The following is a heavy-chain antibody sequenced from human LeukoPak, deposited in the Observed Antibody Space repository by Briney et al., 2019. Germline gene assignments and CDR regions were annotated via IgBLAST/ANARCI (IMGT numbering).Heavy chain of an antibody. Sequence: GGSLRLSCVASGFTFSNAWMSWVRQAPGKGLEWVGRIKSKTDGGTTDYAAPVKGRFTISRDDSKNTLYLQMSSLKTEDTAVYYCARVFGDTLGWDYMDVWGKGTTVTVSS. D-gene: IGHD2-21*02. CDR3: ARVFGDTLGWDYMDV. V-gene: IGHV3-15*01. CDR1: GFTFSNAW. J-gene: IGHJ6*03. CDR2: IKSKTDGGTT.